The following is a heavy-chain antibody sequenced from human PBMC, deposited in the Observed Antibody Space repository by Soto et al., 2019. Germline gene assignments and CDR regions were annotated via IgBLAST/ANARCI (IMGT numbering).Heavy chain of an antibody. D-gene: IGHD3-22*01. CDR3: ARERKEENGPGFYYDSSGYYFGRFDY. CDR2: IDPSDSYT. J-gene: IGHJ4*02. CDR1: GYSFTSYW. Sequence: PGESLKISCKGSGYSFTSYWISWVRQMPGKGLEWMGRIDPSDSYTNYSPSFQGHVTISADKSISTAYLQWSSLKASDTAMYYCARERKEENGPGFYYDSSGYYFGRFDYWGQGTLVTVSS. V-gene: IGHV5-10-1*01.